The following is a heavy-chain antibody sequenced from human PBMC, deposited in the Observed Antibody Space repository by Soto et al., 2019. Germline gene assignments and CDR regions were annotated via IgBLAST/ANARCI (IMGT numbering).Heavy chain of an antibody. CDR2: LKSKTDGGAT. D-gene: IGHD3-9*01. Sequence: EVQLVESGGGLVRPGGSLRLSCTASGFTFTNAWMHWVRQAPGKGLEWIGRLKSKTDGGATDYAAPVKGRFTISRDDSKNTLYLQMNSLKTEDSAVYYCTAPEDTVDWYGNYAFEIWGQGTMVTVSS. CDR3: TAPEDTVDWYGNYAFEI. CDR1: GFTFTNAW. J-gene: IGHJ3*02. V-gene: IGHV3-15*01.